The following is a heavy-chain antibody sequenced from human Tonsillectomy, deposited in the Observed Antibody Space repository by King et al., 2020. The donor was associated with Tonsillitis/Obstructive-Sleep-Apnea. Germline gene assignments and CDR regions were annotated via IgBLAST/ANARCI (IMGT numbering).Heavy chain of an antibody. CDR1: GDSISSYY. CDR2: SYYSGSI. D-gene: IGHD3-9*01. J-gene: IGHJ3*02. V-gene: IGHV4-59*08. CDR3: ARAYYDILTGYLDDAFDI. Sequence: QLQESGPGLVKPSETLSLTCTVSGDSISSYYWSWIRQPPGKGLEWIGYSYYSGSINYNPSLKSRVTISVDTSKNQFSLKLSSVTAADTAVYYCARAYYDILTGYLDDAFDIWGQGTMVTVSS.